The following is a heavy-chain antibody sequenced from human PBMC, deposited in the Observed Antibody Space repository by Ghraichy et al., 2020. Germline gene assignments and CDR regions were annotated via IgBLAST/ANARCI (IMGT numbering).Heavy chain of an antibody. D-gene: IGHD6-13*01. J-gene: IGHJ5*02. CDR3: ARGGSGSSWFGP. CDR2: ISTGGSTV. V-gene: IGHV3-11*01. CDR1: GFVFSDHY. Sequence: GALRLSCAASGFVFSDHYMSWFRQAPGKGLEWVSNISTGGSTVYVADSMKGRVTISRDNGKSSLYLQINSLRAEDTGMYYCARGGSGSSWFGPWGQGTLVSVSS.